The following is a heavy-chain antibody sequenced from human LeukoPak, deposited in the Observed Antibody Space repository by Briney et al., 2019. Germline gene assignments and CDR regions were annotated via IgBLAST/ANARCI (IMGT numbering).Heavy chain of an antibody. J-gene: IGHJ4*02. CDR2: IYPGDSGT. Sequence: GESLKISCKASGYSFPNYWIAWVRQMPGKGLEWMGIIYPGDSGTTYSPSFQGQVTISADTSISTAYLQWNSLKASDSAIYYCARQYSSSSEGDYWGQGTLVTVSS. CDR1: GYSFPNYW. D-gene: IGHD6-6*01. CDR3: ARQYSSSSEGDY. V-gene: IGHV5-51*01.